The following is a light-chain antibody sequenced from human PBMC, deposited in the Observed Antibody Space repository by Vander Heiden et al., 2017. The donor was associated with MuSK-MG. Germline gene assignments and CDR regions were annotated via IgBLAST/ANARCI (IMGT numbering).Light chain of an antibody. CDR2: VNT. Sequence: QSVLTQPPSVSGAPGQRVTISCTGSSSNIGAGYDVHWYQHLPGTAPKLLIYVNTNRPSGVPDRFSGSKSGTSASLAITGLQADDEADYYCQSYDDSLSGVVFGGGTKLTVL. V-gene: IGLV1-40*01. CDR1: SSNIGAGYD. J-gene: IGLJ3*02. CDR3: QSYDDSLSGVV.